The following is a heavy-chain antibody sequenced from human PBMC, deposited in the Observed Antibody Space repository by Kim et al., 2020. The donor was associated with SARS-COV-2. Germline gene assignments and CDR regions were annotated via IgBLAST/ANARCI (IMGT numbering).Heavy chain of an antibody. Sequence: GGSLRLSCAASGFTFSSYWMSWVRQAPGKGLEWVANIKQDGSDKYYVDSVKGRFTISRDNAKNSLYLQMNSLRDEDTAVYSCARGGRQGAYDIWGQGTMVTVSS. J-gene: IGHJ3*02. CDR1: GFTFSSYW. V-gene: IGHV3-7*04. CDR3: ARGGRQGAYDI. CDR2: IKQDGSDK.